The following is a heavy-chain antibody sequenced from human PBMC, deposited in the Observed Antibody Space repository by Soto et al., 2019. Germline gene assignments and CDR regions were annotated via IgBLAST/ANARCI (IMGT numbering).Heavy chain of an antibody. D-gene: IGHD2-15*01. CDR2: INSDGSTT. J-gene: IGHJ4*02. CDR1: GFTFSTYW. Sequence: EVQLVESGGGLVQPGGSLRLSCAASGFTFSTYWMHWVRQAPGKGLVWVSRINSDGSTTDYADSVRGRFTLSRDNAKYTLYLQMNSLRAEDTAVYYCARDQGYCSGGSCYVAGYWGQGTLVTVSS. V-gene: IGHV3-74*01. CDR3: ARDQGYCSGGSCYVAGY.